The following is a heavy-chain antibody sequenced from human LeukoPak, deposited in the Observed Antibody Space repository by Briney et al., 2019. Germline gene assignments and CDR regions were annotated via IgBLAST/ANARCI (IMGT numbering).Heavy chain of an antibody. J-gene: IGHJ3*02. CDR3: AGRIFDI. Sequence: GGSLRLSCAGYGFTFGNYWIAWVRQAPGKGLEWVANIKEDGSEKYYLDSVEGRFTISRDNAKIPVYLQMNSLRAEDTAVYYCAGRIFDIWGQGTMVTVPS. V-gene: IGHV3-7*01. CDR2: IKEDGSEK. CDR1: GFTFGNYW.